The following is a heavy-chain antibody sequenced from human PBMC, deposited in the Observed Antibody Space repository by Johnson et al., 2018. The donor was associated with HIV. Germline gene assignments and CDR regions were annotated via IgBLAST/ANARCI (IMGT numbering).Heavy chain of an antibody. CDR1: GFTFSNAW. D-gene: IGHD2-2*01. CDR2: IKSKTDGGAT. CDR3: SREVYQMTAFDI. J-gene: IGHJ3*02. Sequence: VQLVESGGGLVKPGGSLRLSCAASGFTFSNAWMSWVRQAPGKGLEWVGHIKSKTDGGATDYPAPVKDRFTISRDDSKNTLYLQINSLKTDDTGVYYCSREVYQMTAFDIWGQGTVVTVYS. V-gene: IGHV3-15*01.